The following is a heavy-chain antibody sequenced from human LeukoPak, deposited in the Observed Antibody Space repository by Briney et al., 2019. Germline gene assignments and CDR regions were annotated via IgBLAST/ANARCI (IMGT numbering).Heavy chain of an antibody. Sequence: GRSLRLSCAASGFTFSSYGMHWVRQAPGKGLEWVAVIWYDGSNKYYADSVKGRFTISRDNSKNTLYLQMNSLRAEDTAVYYYANDDSSGYRSGPLDYWGQGTLVTVSS. V-gene: IGHV3-33*06. CDR1: GFTFSSYG. J-gene: IGHJ4*02. CDR3: ANDDSSGYRSGPLDY. D-gene: IGHD3-22*01. CDR2: IWYDGSNK.